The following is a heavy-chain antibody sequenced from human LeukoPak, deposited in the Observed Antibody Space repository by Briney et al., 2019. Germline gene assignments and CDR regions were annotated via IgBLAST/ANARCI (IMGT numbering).Heavy chain of an antibody. CDR1: GFTFSSYA. CDR3: AKERYYYGSGSYPYLDY. CDR2: ISYDGSNK. D-gene: IGHD3-10*01. J-gene: IGHJ4*02. Sequence: PGGSLRLSCAASGFTFSSYAMHWVRQAPSKGLEWVAVISYDGSNKYYADSVKGRFTISRDNSKNTLYLQMNSLRAEDTAVYYCAKERYYYGSGSYPYLDYWGQGTLVTVSS. V-gene: IGHV3-30*04.